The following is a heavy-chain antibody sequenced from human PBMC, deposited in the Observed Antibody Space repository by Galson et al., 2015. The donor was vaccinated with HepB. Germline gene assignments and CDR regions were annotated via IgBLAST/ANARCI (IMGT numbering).Heavy chain of an antibody. D-gene: IGHD3-10*01. CDR1: GFTLSSSGVG. J-gene: IGHJ4*02. CDR3: AHRLACRSLVPGVILFDY. CDR2: IYRDDEQ. V-gene: IGHV2-5*02. Sequence: PALVKPTQTLTLTCNFSGFTLSSSGVGVGWIRQPPGKALEWLALIYRDDEQRYNPSLKSRLTITADTSKNQVVLTTTNMDPVDTAIYYCAHRLACRSLVPGVILFDYWGQGTLVTVSS.